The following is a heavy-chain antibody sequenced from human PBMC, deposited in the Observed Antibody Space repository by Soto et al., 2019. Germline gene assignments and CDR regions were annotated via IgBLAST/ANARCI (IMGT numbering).Heavy chain of an antibody. Sequence: PGGSLRLSCAASGFTVSSNYMSWVRQAPGKGLEWVSVIYSGGSTYYADSVKGRFTISRDNSKNTLYLQMNSLRAEDTAVYYCARGSPSGRRYFDWQYFDYWGQGTLVTVSS. CDR3: ARGSPSGRRYFDWQYFDY. CDR1: GFTVSSNY. J-gene: IGHJ4*02. D-gene: IGHD3-9*01. CDR2: IYSGGST. V-gene: IGHV3-53*01.